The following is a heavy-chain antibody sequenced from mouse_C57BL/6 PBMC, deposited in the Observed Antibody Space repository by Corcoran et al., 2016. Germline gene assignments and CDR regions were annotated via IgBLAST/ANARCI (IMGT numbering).Heavy chain of an antibody. V-gene: IGHV9-3*01. D-gene: IGHD2-4*01. CDR2: INTYSGVP. CDR1: GYTFTTYG. CDR3: ARYDYGGSDAMDY. Sequence: QIQLVQSGPELKKPGETVKISCKASGYTFTTYGMSWVKQSPGKGLKWMSWINTYSGVPTYADDFKGRFPFSLETSASTAYLQIYNLKNEDKATYFCARYDYGGSDAMDYWGQGTSVTVSS. J-gene: IGHJ4*01.